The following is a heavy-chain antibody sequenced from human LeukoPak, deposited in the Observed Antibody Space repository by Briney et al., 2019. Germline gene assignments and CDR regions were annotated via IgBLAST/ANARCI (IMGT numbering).Heavy chain of an antibody. Sequence: ASVKVSCKASGYTFTGYYMHWVRQAPGQGLEWMGWINPNSGGTNYAQKFQGRVTMTRDTSISTAYMELSRLRSDDTAVYYCARDLCSSTSCYQKGGNWFDPWGQGTLVTVSS. D-gene: IGHD2-2*01. CDR3: ARDLCSSTSCYQKGGNWFDP. CDR2: INPNSGGT. V-gene: IGHV1-2*02. J-gene: IGHJ5*02. CDR1: GYTFTGYY.